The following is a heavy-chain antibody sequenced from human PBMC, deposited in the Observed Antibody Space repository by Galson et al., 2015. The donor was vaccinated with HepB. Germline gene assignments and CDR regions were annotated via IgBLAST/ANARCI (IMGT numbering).Heavy chain of an antibody. CDR1: GGSISSYY. J-gene: IGHJ3*02. V-gene: IGHV4-59*01. D-gene: IGHD4-17*01. Sequence: ETLSLTCTVSGGSISSYYWSWIRQPPGKGLEWIGYIYYSGSTNYNPSLKSRVTISVDTSKNQFSLKLSSVTAADTAVYYCARVGGHYGDYGAFDIWGQGTMVTVSS. CDR3: ARVGGHYGDYGAFDI. CDR2: IYYSGST.